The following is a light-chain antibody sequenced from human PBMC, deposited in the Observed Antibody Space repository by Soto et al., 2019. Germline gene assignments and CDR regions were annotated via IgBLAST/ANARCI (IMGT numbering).Light chain of an antibody. CDR3: AVSTCFPIT. V-gene: IGKV1-12*01. J-gene: IGKJ5*01. CDR2: AAS. Sequence: EIPVSLYQSSVSASVGDRFTIPCRASQGISSWLAWYQQKPGKAPKLLIYAASSLQSGVPSRFSGSGSGTDFTLTISCLQAEDFASYCSAVSTCFPIT. CDR1: QGISSW.